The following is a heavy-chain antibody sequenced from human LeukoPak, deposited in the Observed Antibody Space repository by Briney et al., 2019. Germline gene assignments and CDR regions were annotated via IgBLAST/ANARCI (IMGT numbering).Heavy chain of an antibody. Sequence: PSETLSLTCTVSGGSISSYYWSWIRQPPGKGLEWIGYIYYSGSTNYNPSLKSRVTISVDTSKNQFFLKLSSVTAADTAVYYCARVGRWLDFDYWGQGTLVTVSS. CDR3: ARVGRWLDFDY. CDR2: IYYSGST. D-gene: IGHD5-24*01. J-gene: IGHJ4*02. CDR1: GGSISSYY. V-gene: IGHV4-59*01.